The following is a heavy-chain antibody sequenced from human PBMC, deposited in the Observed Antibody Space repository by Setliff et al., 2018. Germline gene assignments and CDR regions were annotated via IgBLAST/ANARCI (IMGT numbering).Heavy chain of an antibody. CDR3: ARDPTYYYDSSGYFYFDY. D-gene: IGHD3-22*01. CDR2: IYSGGST. CDR1: GFTVSSNY. V-gene: IGHV3-53*01. Sequence: PGGSLRLSCAASGFTVSSNYMSWVRQAPGKGLEWVSVIYSGGSTYYADSVKGRFIISRDNSENTLYLQMNSLRAEDTAFYYCARDPTYYYDSSGYFYFDYWGQGTLVTVSS. J-gene: IGHJ4*02.